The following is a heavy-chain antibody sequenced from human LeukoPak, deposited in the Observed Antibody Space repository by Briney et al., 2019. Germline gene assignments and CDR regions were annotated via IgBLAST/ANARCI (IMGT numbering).Heavy chain of an antibody. CDR1: GFTFSQYA. CDR2: VSRSADST. D-gene: IGHD2-15*01. Sequence: GGSLRLSCVASGFTFSQYAMNWVRQAPGRGPEWVSVVSRSADSTYYADSVKGRFTISRDSPKNTLSLQMDSLRADDTAMYYCAKSRHCSGGSCYLWGSFDLWGRGTLVTVSS. CDR3: AKSRHCSGGSCYLWGSFDL. V-gene: IGHV3-23*01. J-gene: IGHJ2*01.